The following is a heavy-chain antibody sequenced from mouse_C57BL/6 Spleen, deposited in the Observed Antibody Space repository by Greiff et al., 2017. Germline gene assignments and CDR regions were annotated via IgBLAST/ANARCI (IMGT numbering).Heavy chain of an antibody. J-gene: IGHJ2*01. CDR1: GYTFTSYW. V-gene: IGHV1-53*01. D-gene: IGHD2-5*01. CDR3: ARSPYYSDYGLGGD. Sequence: QVQLQQPGTELVKPGASVKLSCKASGYTFTSYWMHWVKQRPGRGLEWIGSIDPSNGGTNYNEKFKSKATLTVDKPSSTAYMQLSSLTSEDSAVXSWARSPYYSDYGLGGDWGQGTTLTVSS. CDR2: IDPSNGGT.